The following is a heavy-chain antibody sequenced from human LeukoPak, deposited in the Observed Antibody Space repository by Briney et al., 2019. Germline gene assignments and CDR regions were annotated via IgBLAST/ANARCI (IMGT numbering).Heavy chain of an antibody. Sequence: GGSLRLSCAASGFTFSSHGLQWVRQAPGKGLEWVAFIRYDGGNKYYADSVKGRFTISRDNSKDTLFLQMNSLRPEDTAVYYCAKDQQRFLEWSPSDYWGQGTLVTVSS. J-gene: IGHJ4*02. CDR2: IRYDGGNK. D-gene: IGHD3-3*01. V-gene: IGHV3-30*02. CDR1: GFTFSSHG. CDR3: AKDQQRFLEWSPSDY.